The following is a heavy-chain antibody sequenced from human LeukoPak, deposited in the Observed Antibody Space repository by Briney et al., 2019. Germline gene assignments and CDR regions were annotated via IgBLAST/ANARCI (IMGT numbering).Heavy chain of an antibody. J-gene: IGHJ4*02. CDR1: GGSFSGYY. Sequence: PSETLSLTCAVYGGSFSGYYWSWIRQPPGKGLEWIGEINHSGSTNYNPSLKSRVTISVDTSKNQFSLKLSSVTAADTAVYFCARAIYSGTYSYSHTYFDSWGQGTLVTVSS. CDR3: ARAIYSGTYSYSHTYFDS. D-gene: IGHD1-26*01. V-gene: IGHV4-34*01. CDR2: INHSGST.